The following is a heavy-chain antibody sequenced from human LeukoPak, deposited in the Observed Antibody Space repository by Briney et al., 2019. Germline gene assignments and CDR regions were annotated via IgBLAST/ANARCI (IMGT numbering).Heavy chain of an antibody. D-gene: IGHD3-3*01. J-gene: IGHJ5*02. CDR2: VYDSGST. V-gene: IGHV4-59*01. CDR1: GGSINTYY. Sequence: KTSETLSLTCTVSGGSINTYYWSWIRQPPGRGLEWIGYVYDSGSTNYNPSLKSRVTISVYTSKNQFSLKLTSVTAADTAVYYGARERYDSANWFDPWGQGTLVTVSS. CDR3: ARERYDSANWFDP.